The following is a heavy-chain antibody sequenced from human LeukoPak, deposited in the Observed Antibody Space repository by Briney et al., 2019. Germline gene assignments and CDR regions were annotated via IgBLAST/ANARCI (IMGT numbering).Heavy chain of an antibody. V-gene: IGHV3-23*01. CDR3: AKFQASYYDSSGYGCFDY. Sequence: TGGSLRLSCEASGFTFSRHAMSWVRQAPGKGLEWVSSLSGTGGSTYYADSVKGRLTVSRDNSRNMLYLEMNSLRAEDTAVYYCAKFQASYYDSSGYGCFDYWGQGVLVTVSS. J-gene: IGHJ4*02. CDR1: GFTFSRHA. D-gene: IGHD3-22*01. CDR2: LSGTGGST.